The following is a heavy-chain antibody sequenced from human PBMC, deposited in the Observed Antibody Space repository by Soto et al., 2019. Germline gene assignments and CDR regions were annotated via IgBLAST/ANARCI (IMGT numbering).Heavy chain of an antibody. D-gene: IGHD2-2*01. CDR3: ARDRVVPSGYGMDV. Sequence: QMQLVESGGGVVQPGRSLRLSCAASGFTFRSYGIHWVRQAPGKGLEWVALMWFDGSKKYYVDSLTGRFAVSRDNSKNTLYLQMNRLRVAETAVYYCARDRVVPSGYGMDVWGQGTTVTVSS. CDR2: MWFDGSKK. J-gene: IGHJ6*02. V-gene: IGHV3-33*01. CDR1: GFTFRSYG.